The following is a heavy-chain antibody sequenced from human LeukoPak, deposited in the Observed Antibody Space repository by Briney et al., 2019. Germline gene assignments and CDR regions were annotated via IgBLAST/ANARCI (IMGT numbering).Heavy chain of an antibody. J-gene: IGHJ4*02. CDR1: GYTFTSYD. Sequence: ASVKVSCTASGYTFTSYDINWVRQASGQGLERMGWINPNSGDTNYAQKFQGRAIMSRDTSISTAYMELSRLTADDTAVYYCAGERGSGYRLLYWGQGTLVTVSS. D-gene: IGHD5-12*01. CDR2: INPNSGDT. V-gene: IGHV1-2*02. CDR3: AGERGSGYRLLY.